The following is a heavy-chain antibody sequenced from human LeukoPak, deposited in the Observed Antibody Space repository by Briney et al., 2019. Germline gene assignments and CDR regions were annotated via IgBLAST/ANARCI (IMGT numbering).Heavy chain of an antibody. J-gene: IGHJ5*02. D-gene: IGHD3-10*01. Sequence: SETLSLTCTVSGGSISSYYWSWIRQPPGKGLEWIGYIYYSGSTNYKPSLKSRVTISVDTSRNQFSLKLSSVTAADTAVYYCARGGYYGSGNDFRFDPWGQGTLVTVSS. CDR3: ARGGYYGSGNDFRFDP. V-gene: IGHV4-59*01. CDR2: IYYSGST. CDR1: GGSISSYY.